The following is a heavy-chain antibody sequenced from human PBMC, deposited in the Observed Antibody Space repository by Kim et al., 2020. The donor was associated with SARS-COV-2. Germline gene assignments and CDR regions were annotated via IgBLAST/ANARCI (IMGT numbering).Heavy chain of an antibody. V-gene: IGHV1-69*01. CDR3: ARHPPGWFDP. Sequence: TANYAQKFQGRVTITADESTSTAYMGLSSLRSEDTAVYYCARHPPGWFDPWGQGTLVTVSS. J-gene: IGHJ5*02. CDR2: TA.